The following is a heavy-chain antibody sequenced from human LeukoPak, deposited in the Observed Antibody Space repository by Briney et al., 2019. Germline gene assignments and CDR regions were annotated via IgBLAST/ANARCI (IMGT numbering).Heavy chain of an antibody. D-gene: IGHD3-9*01. CDR1: GYTFTGYY. V-gene: IGHV1-2*02. CDR2: INPNSGGT. CDR3: ARDLVNYDILTGYYGAFDY. Sequence: ASVKVSCKASGYTFTGYYMHWVRQAPGQGLEWIGWINPNSGGTNYAQKFQGRVTMTRDTSISTAYMELSRLRSDDTAVYYCARDLVNYDILTGYYGAFDYWGQGTLVTVSS. J-gene: IGHJ4*02.